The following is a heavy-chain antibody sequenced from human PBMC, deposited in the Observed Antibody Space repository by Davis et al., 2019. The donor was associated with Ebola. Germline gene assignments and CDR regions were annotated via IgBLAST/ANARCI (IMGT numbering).Heavy chain of an antibody. CDR3: ARRVRSGDPGMDV. V-gene: IGHV5-51*01. J-gene: IGHJ6*02. CDR1: GYSFSSFW. D-gene: IGHD6-19*01. CDR2: FYPADSST. Sequence: KVSCKGSGYSFSSFWISWVRQMPGKGLEWMGSFYPADSSTRYSPSFQGQVTISADKSISTAYLQWSSLEASDTAMYFCARRVRSGDPGMDVWGQGTTVTVSS.